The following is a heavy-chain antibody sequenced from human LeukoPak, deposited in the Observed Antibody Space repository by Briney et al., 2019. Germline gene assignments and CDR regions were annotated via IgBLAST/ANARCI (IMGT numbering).Heavy chain of an antibody. V-gene: IGHV3-30-3*01. CDR2: ISYDGSNK. J-gene: IGHJ4*02. D-gene: IGHD3-22*01. CDR1: GFTFSSYA. Sequence: PGGSLRLSCAASGFTFSSYAMHWVRQAPGKGLEWVAVISYDGSNKYYADSVKGRFTISRDNSKNTLYLQMNSLRAEDTAVYYCARGFSPSPDYYYDSSGYYCPGYWGQGTLVTVSS. CDR3: ARGFSPSPDYYYDSSGYYCPGY.